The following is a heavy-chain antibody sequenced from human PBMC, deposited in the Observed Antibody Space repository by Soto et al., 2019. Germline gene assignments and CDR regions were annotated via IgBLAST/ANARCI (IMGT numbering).Heavy chain of an antibody. Sequence: GGSLRLSCASSGFAFAVYNMLWVRRAPGKGLEWVGSISHHSDYIYHADSVKGSFPVSRDNAKNSLFLGVTILRDEDTAVNYCARGGSAERQTGGDSYHYYPMDVWGQGTPVTVSS. CDR3: ARGGSAERQTGGDSYHYYPMDV. CDR1: GFAFAVYN. D-gene: IGHD3-22*01. CDR2: ISHHSDYI. V-gene: IGHV3-21*01. J-gene: IGHJ6*02.